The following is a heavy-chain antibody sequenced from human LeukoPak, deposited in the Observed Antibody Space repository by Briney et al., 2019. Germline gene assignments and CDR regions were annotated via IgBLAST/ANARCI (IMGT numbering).Heavy chain of an antibody. CDR2: ISSNGNNI. Sequence: GGSLRLSCAASGFVFNAYSINWVRQAPGKGLEWVSSISSNGNNIYYGDLMKGRFTISRDNAKKSLYLQMNSLRAEDTAVYYCARDSDPYCSGGSCQRFDYWGQGTLVTVSS. CDR3: ARDSDPYCSGGSCQRFDY. D-gene: IGHD2-15*01. CDR1: GFVFNAYS. V-gene: IGHV3-21*01. J-gene: IGHJ4*02.